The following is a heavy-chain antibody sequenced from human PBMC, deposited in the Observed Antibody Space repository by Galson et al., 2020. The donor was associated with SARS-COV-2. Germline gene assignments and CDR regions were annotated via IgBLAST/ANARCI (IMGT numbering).Heavy chain of an antibody. J-gene: IGHJ4*02. CDR3: AKAYILTGLGDLFDY. Sequence: GGSLRLSCAASGFTFSSYGMHWVRQAPGKGLEWVAVISYDGSNKYYADSVKGRFTISRDNSKNTLYLQMNSLRAEDTAVYYCAKAYILTGLGDLFDYWGQGTLVTVSS. CDR2: ISYDGSNK. D-gene: IGHD3-9*01. V-gene: IGHV3-30*18. CDR1: GFTFSSYG.